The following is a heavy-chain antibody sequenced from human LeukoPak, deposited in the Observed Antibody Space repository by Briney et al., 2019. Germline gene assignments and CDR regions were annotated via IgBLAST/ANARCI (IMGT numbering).Heavy chain of an antibody. CDR2: ISAYNGNT. V-gene: IGHV1-18*01. Sequence: ASVKVSCKASGYTFTSYGISWVRQAPGQGLEWMGWISAYNGNTNYAQKLQGRATMTTDTSTSTAYMELRSLRSDDTAVYYCATEVSYLDYYDSSGARNWFDPWGQGTLVTVSS. CDR3: ATEVSYLDYYDSSGARNWFDP. CDR1: GYTFTSYG. J-gene: IGHJ5*02. D-gene: IGHD3-22*01.